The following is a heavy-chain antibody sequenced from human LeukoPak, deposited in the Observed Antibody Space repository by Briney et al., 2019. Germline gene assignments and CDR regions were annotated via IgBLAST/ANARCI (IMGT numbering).Heavy chain of an antibody. CDR3: ARDSSGWYHFDY. Sequence: GGSLRLSCVASGFPFSSYWMTWVRQAPGKGLEWVSYISSSTSTIYYADSVKGRFTISRDTAKNSLYLQMDSLGAEDTAVYYCARDSSGWYHFDYWGQGTLVTVSS. V-gene: IGHV3-48*01. CDR2: ISSSTSTI. D-gene: IGHD6-19*01. J-gene: IGHJ4*02. CDR1: GFPFSSYW.